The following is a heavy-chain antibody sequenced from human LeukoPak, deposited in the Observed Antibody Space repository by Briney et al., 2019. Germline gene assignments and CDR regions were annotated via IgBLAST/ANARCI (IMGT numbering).Heavy chain of an antibody. D-gene: IGHD3-10*01. J-gene: IGHJ4*02. V-gene: IGHV4-59*01. Sequence: SETLSLTCTISGGPITAYYWSWIRQPPGKGMEWIGYVYYTGSTNYNPSLNSRLTISLDTSKNQFSLRLTSVTAADTAVYYCATGQILFGSHYWGLGTLVTVSS. CDR1: GGPITAYY. CDR2: VYYTGST. CDR3: ATGQILFGSHY.